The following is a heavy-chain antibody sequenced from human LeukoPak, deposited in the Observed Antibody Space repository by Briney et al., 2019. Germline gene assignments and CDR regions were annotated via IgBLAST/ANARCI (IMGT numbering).Heavy chain of an antibody. Sequence: SETLSLTCTVSGGSISTFYWGWIRQPAGKGLEWIGRIHTRGTTDYNPSLKSRVSMSVDTSKNQFFLRLRSVTAADTAAYYCVRDGTGDSSGWHLWGQGTLVTVSS. J-gene: IGHJ4*02. V-gene: IGHV4-4*07. CDR2: IHTRGTT. CDR1: GGSISTFY. D-gene: IGHD6-19*01. CDR3: VRDGTGDSSGWHL.